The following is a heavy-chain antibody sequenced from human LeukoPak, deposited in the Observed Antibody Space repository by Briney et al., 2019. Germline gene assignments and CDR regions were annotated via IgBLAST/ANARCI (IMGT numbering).Heavy chain of an antibody. CDR2: IQYDGSNK. V-gene: IGHV3-30*02. D-gene: IGHD3-10*01. CDR1: GFTLTSYG. J-gene: IGHJ6*03. Sequence: GGSLRLSCAASGFTLTSYGMHWVRQAPGKGLEWVAFIQYDGSNKNYADSVKGRFTISRDYSKNTLYLQMNSLRAADTAVYYCAKTGGDSVLYYYYMDVWGKGTTVTVSS. CDR3: AKTGGDSVLYYYYMDV.